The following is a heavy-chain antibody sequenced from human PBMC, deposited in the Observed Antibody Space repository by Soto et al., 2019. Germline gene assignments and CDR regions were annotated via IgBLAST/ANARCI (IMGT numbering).Heavy chain of an antibody. Sequence: EVQLVESGGGLVKPGESLRLSCVASDSTFRSYSMNWVRQAPGRGLEWVSIISSGSSVIFYADSMKGRFTISRDNAKNSLYLQMNSLGAEDTAVYYSARGRRGYTKDDTFDIWGQGTMVTVSS. CDR3: ARGRRGYTKDDTFDI. V-gene: IGHV3-21*01. CDR2: ISSGSSVI. J-gene: IGHJ3*02. CDR1: DSTFRSYS. D-gene: IGHD2-2*02.